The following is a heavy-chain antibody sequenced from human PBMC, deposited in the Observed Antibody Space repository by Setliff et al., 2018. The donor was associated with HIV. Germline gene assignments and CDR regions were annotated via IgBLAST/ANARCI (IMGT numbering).Heavy chain of an antibody. V-gene: IGHV5-51*01. D-gene: IGHD2-21*01. CDR3: ARLGRWDCGGYSYHLDD. J-gene: IGHJ4*02. CDR1: GYSFTTNW. CDR2: IYPGDSDT. Sequence: GESLKISCKGSGYSFTTNWIGWVRQMPGKGLEWMGVIYPGDSDTRYRPSFQGQVTISADKSISTAYLQWSRLKASDSAMYYCARLGRWDCGGYSYHLDDWGQGTLVTVSS.